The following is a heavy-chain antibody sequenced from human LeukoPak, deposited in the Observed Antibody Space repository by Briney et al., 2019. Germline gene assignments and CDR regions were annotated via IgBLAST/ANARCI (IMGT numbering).Heavy chain of an antibody. CDR2: IASDGSST. D-gene: IGHD4-23*01. V-gene: IGHV3-74*01. CDR1: GFTFSSYW. Sequence: PGGSLRLSCAASGFTFSSYWMNWVRQAPGKGLVWVSRIASDGSSTTYADSVKGRFSISRDNAKNTLYLQMNSLRVEDTAVYYCARDKGGNFGYYFDYWGQGTLVTVSS. J-gene: IGHJ4*02. CDR3: ARDKGGNFGYYFDY.